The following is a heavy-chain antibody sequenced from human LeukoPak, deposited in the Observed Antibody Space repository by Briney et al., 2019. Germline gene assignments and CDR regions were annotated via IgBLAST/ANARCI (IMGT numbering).Heavy chain of an antibody. J-gene: IGHJ5*02. CDR2: IYYSGST. Sequence: SQTLSLTCAVSGGSISSYYWSWIRQPPGKGLEWIGYIYYSGSTNYNPSLKSRVTISVDTSKNQFSLKLSSVTAADTAVYYCARDRRAVAGTSGFDPWGQGTLVTVSS. V-gene: IGHV4-59*01. D-gene: IGHD6-19*01. CDR3: ARDRRAVAGTSGFDP. CDR1: GGSISSYY.